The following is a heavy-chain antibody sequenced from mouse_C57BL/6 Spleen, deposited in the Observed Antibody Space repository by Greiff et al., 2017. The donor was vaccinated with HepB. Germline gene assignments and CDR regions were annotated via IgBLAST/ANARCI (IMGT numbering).Heavy chain of an antibody. J-gene: IGHJ2*01. CDR3: SREGPGYLDY. CDR1: GYTFTDYN. D-gene: IGHD4-1*01. CDR2: INPNNGGT. V-gene: IGHV1-22*01. Sequence: VQLQQSGPELVKPGASVKMSCKASGYTFTDYNMHWVKQSHGKSLEWIGYINPNNGGTSYNQKFKGKVTLTVNKSTSTAYMELRSLTSEDSAVYYCSREGPGYLDYWGQGTTLTVSS.